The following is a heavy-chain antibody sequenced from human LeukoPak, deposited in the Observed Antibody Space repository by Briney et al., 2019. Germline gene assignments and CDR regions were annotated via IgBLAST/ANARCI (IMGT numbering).Heavy chain of an antibody. CDR3: AKGGHAVVVVAPTYGMDV. Sequence: PGGSLRLSCAASGVTFSSYAMSWVRQAPGKGREGGSTISGIGGSTYYADSVKGRFTISRDNSKNTLYLKMNSLRAEDTAVYYCAKGGHAVVVVAPTYGMDVWGQGTTVTVSS. CDR1: GVTFSSYA. J-gene: IGHJ6*02. D-gene: IGHD2-15*01. V-gene: IGHV3-23*01. CDR2: ISGIGGST.